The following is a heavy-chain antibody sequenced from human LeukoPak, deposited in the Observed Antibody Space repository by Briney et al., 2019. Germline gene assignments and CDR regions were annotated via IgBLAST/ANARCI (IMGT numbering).Heavy chain of an antibody. CDR2: ISSSSSTI. J-gene: IGHJ5*02. CDR3: ARDRTPSGSYYGGGNWFDP. CDR1: GFTFSSYS. V-gene: IGHV3-48*02. Sequence: GGSLRLSCAASGFTFSSYSMNWVRQAPGKGLEWVSYISSSSSTIYYADSVKGRFTISRDNAKNSLYLQMNSLRDEDTAVYYCARDRTPSGSYYGGGNWFDPWGQGTLVTVSS. D-gene: IGHD1-26*01.